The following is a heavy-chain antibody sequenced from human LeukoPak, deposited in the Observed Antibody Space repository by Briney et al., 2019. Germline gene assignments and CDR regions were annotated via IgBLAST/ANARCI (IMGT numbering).Heavy chain of an antibody. CDR3: ASSPAVLTGYYSPFDY. V-gene: IGHV1-69*02. D-gene: IGHD3-9*01. CDR1: GGTFSSYT. CDR2: IIPILGIA. Sequence: SVTVSCKASGGTFSSYTISWVRQAPGQGLEWMGRIIPILGIANYAQKFQGRVTITADKSTSTAYMELSSLRSEDTAVYYCASSPAVLTGYYSPFDYWGQGTLVTVSS. J-gene: IGHJ4*02.